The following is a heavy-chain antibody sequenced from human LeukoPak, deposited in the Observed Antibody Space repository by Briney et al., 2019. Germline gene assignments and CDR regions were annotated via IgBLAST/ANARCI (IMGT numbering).Heavy chain of an antibody. CDR3: ARIPPAHLYDYVWGSYRYWGYYFDY. Sequence: PSETLSLTCAVYGGSFSGYYWSWIRQPPGKGLEWIGEINHSGSTNYNPSLKSRVTISVDTSKNQFSLKLSSVPAADTAVYYCARIPPAHLYDYVWGSYRYWGYYFDYWGQGTLVTVSS. CDR1: GGSFSGYY. J-gene: IGHJ4*02. D-gene: IGHD3-16*02. V-gene: IGHV4-34*01. CDR2: INHSGST.